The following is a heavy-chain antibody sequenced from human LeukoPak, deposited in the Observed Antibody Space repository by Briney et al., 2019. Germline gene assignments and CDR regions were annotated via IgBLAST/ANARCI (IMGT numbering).Heavy chain of an antibody. CDR1: GGPISSYY. V-gene: IGHV4-59*01. D-gene: IGHD3-3*01. J-gene: IGHJ6*03. CDR2: IYYSGST. CDR3: ARAPYDFWSGKSRYYYYYYMDV. Sequence: PSETLSLTCTVSGGPISSYYWSWIRQPPGKGLEWIGYIYYSGSTNYNPSLKSRVTISVDTSKNQFSLKLSSVTAADTAVYYCARAPYDFWSGKSRYYYYYYMDVWGKGTTVTVSS.